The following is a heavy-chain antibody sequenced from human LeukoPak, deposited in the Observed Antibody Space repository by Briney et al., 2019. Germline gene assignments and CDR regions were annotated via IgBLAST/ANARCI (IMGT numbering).Heavy chain of an antibody. CDR1: GGSISSGSYY. V-gene: IGHV4-61*02. Sequence: SQTLSLTCTVSGGSISSGSYYWSWIRQPAGKGLEWIGRIYTSGSTNYNASLKSRVTISVDTPKNQFSLKLSSVTAADTAVYYCARDPEKYSSSYYGMDVWGQGTTVTVSS. CDR2: IYTSGST. D-gene: IGHD6-6*01. CDR3: ARDPEKYSSSYYGMDV. J-gene: IGHJ6*02.